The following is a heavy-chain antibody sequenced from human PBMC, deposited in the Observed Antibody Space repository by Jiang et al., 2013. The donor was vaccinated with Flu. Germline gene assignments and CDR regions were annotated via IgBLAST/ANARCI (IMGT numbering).Heavy chain of an antibody. J-gene: IGHJ4*02. CDR2: IYYSGST. Sequence: LVKPSETLSLTCTVSGGSISSSSYYWGWIRQPPGKGLEWIGSIYYSGSTYYNPSLKSRVTISVDTSKNQFSLKLSSVTAADTAVYYCSSIVDTAMVTRPYFDYWGQGTLVTVSS. V-gene: IGHV4-39*07. CDR3: SSIVDTAMVTRPYFDY. D-gene: IGHD5-18*01. CDR1: GGSISSSSYY.